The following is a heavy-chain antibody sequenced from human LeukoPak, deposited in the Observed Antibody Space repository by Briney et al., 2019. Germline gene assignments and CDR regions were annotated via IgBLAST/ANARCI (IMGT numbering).Heavy chain of an antibody. J-gene: IGHJ4*02. V-gene: IGHV4-59*08. CDR2: IYYSGST. CDR3: ARSLGYCSGGSCYPYYFDY. Sequence: SETLSLTCTVSGGSISSYYWSWIRQPPGKGLEWIGYIYYSGSTNYNPSLTSRVTISVHTSKNQFSLKLSSVTAADTAVYYCARSLGYCSGGSCYPYYFDYWGQGTLVTVSS. CDR1: GGSISSYY. D-gene: IGHD2-15*01.